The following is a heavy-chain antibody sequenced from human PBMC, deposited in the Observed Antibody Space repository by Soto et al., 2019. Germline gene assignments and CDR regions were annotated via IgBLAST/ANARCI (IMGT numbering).Heavy chain of an antibody. D-gene: IGHD3-22*01. CDR2: SYYSGYYSGST. CDR1: GDSVTSDSYF. V-gene: IGHV4-61*01. Sequence: SETLSLTCTVSGDSVTSDSYFWSWIRQPPGKGLEWIGNSYYSGYYSGSTNHNPSLKSRVTVSVDTSKNQFSLKLRSVTTADTAVYYCARVSEDSSGYYYARDDAFDIWGQGTMVTVSS. CDR3: ARVSEDSSGYYYARDDAFDI. J-gene: IGHJ3*02.